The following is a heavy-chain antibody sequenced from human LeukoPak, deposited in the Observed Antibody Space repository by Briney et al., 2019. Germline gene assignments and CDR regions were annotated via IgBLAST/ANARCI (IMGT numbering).Heavy chain of an antibody. CDR1: GGSFSGYY. J-gene: IGHJ5*02. CDR2: IKHSGST. CDR3: ARVGHGGYSYGYSNWFDP. D-gene: IGHD5-18*01. Sequence: PSETLSLTCAVYGGSFSGYYWSWIRQPPGKGLEWIGEIKHSGSTNYNPSLKSRVTISVDTSKNQFSLKLSSVTAADTAVYYCARVGHGGYSYGYSNWFDPWGQGTLVTVSS. V-gene: IGHV4-34*01.